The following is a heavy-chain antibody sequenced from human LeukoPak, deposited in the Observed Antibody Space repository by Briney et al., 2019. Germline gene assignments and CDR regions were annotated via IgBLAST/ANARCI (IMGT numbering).Heavy chain of an antibody. D-gene: IGHD6-19*01. CDR1: GGTFSSYA. CDR3: ADSSPGIAVAGSLFDY. J-gene: IGHJ4*02. V-gene: IGHV1-69*04. Sequence: SVKVSCKASGGTFSSYAISWVRQAPGQGLEWMGRIIPILGIANYAQKFQGRVTITADKSTSTAYMELSSLRSEDTAVYYCADSSPGIAVAGSLFDYWGQGTLVTVSS. CDR2: IIPILGIA.